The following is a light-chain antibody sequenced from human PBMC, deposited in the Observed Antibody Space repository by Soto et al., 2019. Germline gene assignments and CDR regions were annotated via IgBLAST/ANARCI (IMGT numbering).Light chain of an antibody. J-gene: IGLJ1*01. CDR1: SSDVGGYNY. CDR3: CSYAGSYTHV. Sequence: QSALTPPRSVSGSPGQSVTISCTGTSSDVGGYNYVSWYQQHPGKAPKLMIYDVSKRPSGVPDRCSGFKSCNTASLTISGLQAEDEADYYCCSYAGSYTHVFGTGTKLTVL. CDR2: DVS. V-gene: IGLV2-11*01.